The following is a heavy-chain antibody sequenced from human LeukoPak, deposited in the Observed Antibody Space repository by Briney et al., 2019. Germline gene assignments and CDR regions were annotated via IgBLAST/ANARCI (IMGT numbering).Heavy chain of an antibody. CDR3: ARALPSPLYSGSYADAFDI. J-gene: IGHJ3*02. CDR1: GFTFSSYS. Sequence: GGSLRLSCAASGFTFSSYSMNWVRQAPGKGLEWVSSISTSSSYIYYADSVKGRFTISRDNAKNSLYLQMNSLRAEDTAVYYCARALPSPLYSGSYADAFDIWGQGTMVTVSS. V-gene: IGHV3-21*01. D-gene: IGHD1-26*01. CDR2: ISTSSSYI.